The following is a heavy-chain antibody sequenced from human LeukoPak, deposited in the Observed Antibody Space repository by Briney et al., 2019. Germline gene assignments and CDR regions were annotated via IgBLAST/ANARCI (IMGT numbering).Heavy chain of an antibody. CDR3: ARQYYYDSSWGSAFDI. CDR1: GGSISSYY. D-gene: IGHD3-22*01. J-gene: IGHJ3*02. V-gene: IGHV4-59*01. CDR2: IYYSGST. Sequence: SETLSLTCTVSGGSISSYYWSWIRQPPGKGLEWIGYIYYSGSTNYNPSLKSRVTISVDTSKSQFSLKLSSVTAADTAVYYCARQYYYDSSWGSAFDIWGQGTMVTVSS.